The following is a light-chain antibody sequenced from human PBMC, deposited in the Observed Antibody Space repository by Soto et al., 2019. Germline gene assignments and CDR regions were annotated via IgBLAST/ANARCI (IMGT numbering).Light chain of an antibody. Sequence: QSALTQPASVSGSPGQSITISCTGTSSDVGGYNYVSWYQQHPGKAPKLMIFDVSNRPSGVSNRFSGSKSDNTASLTISGLQAEDEADYYCTSYTTSKTPLFVFGTGTKVTVL. CDR3: TSYTTSKTPLFV. V-gene: IGLV2-14*01. CDR2: DVS. J-gene: IGLJ1*01. CDR1: SSDVGGYNY.